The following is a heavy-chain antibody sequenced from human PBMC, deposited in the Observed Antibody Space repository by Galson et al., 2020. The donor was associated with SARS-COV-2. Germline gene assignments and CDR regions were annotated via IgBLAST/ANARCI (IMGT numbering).Heavy chain of an antibody. CDR1: GGSINSGGYY. CDR2: IYYSGST. V-gene: IGHV4-31*03. CDR3: ARAPADDFWSGYYSVNHFDY. J-gene: IGHJ4*02. D-gene: IGHD3-3*01. Sequence: SETLSLTCTVSGGSINSGGYYWSWIRQHPGKGLEWIGYIYYSGSTYYTPSLKSRVTISVDTSKNQFSLKLSSVTAADTAVYYCARAPADDFWSGYYSVNHFDYWGQGTLVTVSS.